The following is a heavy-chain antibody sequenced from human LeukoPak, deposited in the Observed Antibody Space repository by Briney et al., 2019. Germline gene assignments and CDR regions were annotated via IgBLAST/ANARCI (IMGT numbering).Heavy chain of an antibody. V-gene: IGHV1-18*01. CDR2: RSIYNGNT. J-gene: IGHJ4*02. CDR3: ARGGPFPSSSSSREYYLDY. CDR1: VYDFINYG. D-gene: IGHD6-6*01. Sequence: ASVKVSCKASVYDFINYGISWVRQAPGQGLEWMGWRSIYNGNTDYKLQGRVTMTTDISTNTANMEVRSLRSDDTAVYYCARGGPFPSSSSSREYYLDYWGQGTLVIVSS.